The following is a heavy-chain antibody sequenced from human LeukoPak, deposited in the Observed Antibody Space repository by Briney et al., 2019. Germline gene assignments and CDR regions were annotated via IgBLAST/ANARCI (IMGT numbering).Heavy chain of an antibody. CDR2: IYYSGST. D-gene: IGHD6-13*01. V-gene: IGHV4-39*01. CDR3: ARVYSSSLYYYYGMDV. Sequence: PSETLSLTCTVSGGSISSSSYYWGWIRQPPGKGLEWIGSIYYSGSTYYNPSLKSRVTISVDTSKNQFSLKLSSVTAADTAVYYCARVYSSSLYYYYGMDVWGQGTTVTVSS. J-gene: IGHJ6*02. CDR1: GGSISSSSYY.